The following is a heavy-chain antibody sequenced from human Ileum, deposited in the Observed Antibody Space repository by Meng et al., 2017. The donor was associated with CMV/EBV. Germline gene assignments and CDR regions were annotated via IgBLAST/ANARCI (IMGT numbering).Heavy chain of an antibody. CDR1: GFTFDDYS. J-gene: IGHJ4*02. CDR3: ARDGH. CDR2: INWDGTNT. V-gene: IGHV3-43*01. Sequence: EGQLVESGGRVGQPVGSLRLSCAASGFTFDDYSMHWVRQRPGKGLEWISIINWDGTNTDYADSVRGRFTISRDNSRNSLYLEMNSLRTEDTAFYFCARDGHWGQGTLVTVSS.